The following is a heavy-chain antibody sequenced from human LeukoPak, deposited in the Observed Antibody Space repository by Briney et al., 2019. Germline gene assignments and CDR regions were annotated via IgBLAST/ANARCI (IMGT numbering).Heavy chain of an antibody. CDR2: INHSGST. J-gene: IGHJ3*02. Sequence: SETLSLTCAVYGGSFSGYYWSWIRQPPGKGLEWIGEINHSGSTNYNPSLKSRVTISVDTSKNQFSLKLSSVTAADTAVYYCARVSSRAWYAFDIWGQGTMVTVSS. D-gene: IGHD6-13*01. V-gene: IGHV4-34*01. CDR3: ARVSSRAWYAFDI. CDR1: GGSFSGYY.